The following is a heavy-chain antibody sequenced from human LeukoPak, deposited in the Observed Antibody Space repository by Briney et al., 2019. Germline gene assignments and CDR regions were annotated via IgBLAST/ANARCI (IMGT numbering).Heavy chain of an antibody. D-gene: IGHD5-18*01. CDR1: GGSISSYY. CDR3: ARGRIRGYSYGVGRAVSNYFDY. Sequence: SETLSLTCTVSGGSISSYYWSWLRQPPGKGLEWIGYIYYSGSTNYNPSLKSRVTISVDTSKNQFSLKLSSVTAADTAVYYCARGRIRGYSYGVGRAVSNYFDYWGQGTLVTVSS. V-gene: IGHV4-59*12. CDR2: IYYSGST. J-gene: IGHJ4*02.